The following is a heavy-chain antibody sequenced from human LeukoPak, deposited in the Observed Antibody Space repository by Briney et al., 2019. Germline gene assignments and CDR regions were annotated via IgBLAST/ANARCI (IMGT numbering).Heavy chain of an antibody. CDR2: ISSSSSTI. CDR1: GLTFSTYS. V-gene: IGHV3-48*01. J-gene: IGHJ4*02. CDR3: ARAGFTFSDYFGSFFDY. Sequence: GGSLRLSCAASGLTFSTYSMNWVRQAPGKGLEWVSHISSSSSTIYYADSVKGRFTISRDNAKNSLYLQMNSLRAEDTAVYYCARAGFTFSDYFGSFFDYWGQGTLVTVSS. D-gene: IGHD3-10*01.